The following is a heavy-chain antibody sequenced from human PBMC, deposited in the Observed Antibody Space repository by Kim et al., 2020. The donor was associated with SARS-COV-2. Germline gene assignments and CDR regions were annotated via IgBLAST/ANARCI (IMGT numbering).Heavy chain of an antibody. CDR2: TYFSGST. V-gene: IGHV4-39*01. CDR3: ARHPGMVGHVRGGYYYGMDV. CDR1: GGSIISAFY. Sequence: SETLSLTCTVSGGSIISAFYWGWIRQPPGKGLEWVGSTYFSGSTYYNPSLKSRVTISVDTSKNQFSLKLRSVTAADAAVYYCARHPGMVGHVRGGYYYGMDVWGQGTTVTVSS. J-gene: IGHJ6*02. D-gene: IGHD3-10*01.